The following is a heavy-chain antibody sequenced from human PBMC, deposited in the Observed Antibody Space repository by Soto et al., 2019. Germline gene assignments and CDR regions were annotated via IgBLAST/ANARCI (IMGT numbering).Heavy chain of an antibody. D-gene: IGHD2-15*01. CDR2: MYNSEDT. J-gene: IGHJ2*01. CDR3: VRHATDRHGNAEDWYFDL. Sequence: QVQLQESGPGLVRPSETLSLTCTVSAASISSYYWTWIRQPPGKGLEWIGHMYNSEDTKYNPSLKSRVTMSVDTSKIQFSLKLRSVTAADTAIYYCVRHATDRHGNAEDWYFDLWGRGTRVTVSS. V-gene: IGHV4-59*08. CDR1: AASISSYY.